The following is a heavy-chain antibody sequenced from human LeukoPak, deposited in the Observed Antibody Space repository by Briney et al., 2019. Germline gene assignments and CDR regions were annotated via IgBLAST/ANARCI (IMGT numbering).Heavy chain of an antibody. D-gene: IGHD3-22*01. J-gene: IGHJ4*02. CDR2: ISSSSSTI. CDR1: GFTFSSYS. V-gene: IGHV3-48*01. Sequence: GGSLRLSCAASGFTFSSYSVNWVRQAPGKGLEWVSYISSSSSTIYYADSVKGRFTISRDNAKNSLYLQMNSLRAEDTAVYYCARDRRGDYDSSGYYSYWGQGTLVTVSS. CDR3: ARDRRGDYDSSGYYSY.